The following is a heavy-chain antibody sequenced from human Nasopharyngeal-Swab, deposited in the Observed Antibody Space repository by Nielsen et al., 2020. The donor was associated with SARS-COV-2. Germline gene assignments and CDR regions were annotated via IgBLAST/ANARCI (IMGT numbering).Heavy chain of an antibody. V-gene: IGHV3-53*01. CDR1: GLTVSSTY. D-gene: IGHD1-26*01. J-gene: IGHJ4*02. Sequence: GESLKISCAVSGLTVSSTYMSWVRQAPGKGLEWVSVTEIGGTTHYADSVKGRFTISRDNSKNTLYLQMNSLRAEDTAVYYCAKDPSGTSDYWGQGTLVTVSS. CDR3: AKDPSGTSDY. CDR2: TEIGGTT.